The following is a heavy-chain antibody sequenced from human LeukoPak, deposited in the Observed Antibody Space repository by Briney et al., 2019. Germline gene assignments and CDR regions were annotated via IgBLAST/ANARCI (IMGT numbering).Heavy chain of an antibody. CDR2: ISNSGKTI. J-gene: IGHJ4*02. CDR1: GFTFSDYY. CDR3: VRGGWDH. V-gene: IGHV3-11*04. Sequence: PGGSLRLSCTASGFTFSDYYMTWVRQAPGKGLEWISYISNSGKTIVYADSMKGRFTISRDNARNSLFLGVNSLTAEDTAVYFCVRGGWDHWGLGTLVTVSS. D-gene: IGHD3-16*01.